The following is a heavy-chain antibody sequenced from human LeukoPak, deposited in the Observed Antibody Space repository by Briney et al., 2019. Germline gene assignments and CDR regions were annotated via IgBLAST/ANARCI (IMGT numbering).Heavy chain of an antibody. J-gene: IGHJ5*02. Sequence: PGRSLRLSCSASGFTFSSYCMHWVRQAPGKGLEWVAVMSYDGSNKYYADSVKGRFTISRDNSKNTLYLQMNSLRAEDTAVYFCARDLAAAATWFDPWGQGTLVTVSS. CDR3: ARDLAAAATWFDP. V-gene: IGHV3-30*03. CDR2: MSYDGSNK. D-gene: IGHD6-13*01. CDR1: GFTFSSYC.